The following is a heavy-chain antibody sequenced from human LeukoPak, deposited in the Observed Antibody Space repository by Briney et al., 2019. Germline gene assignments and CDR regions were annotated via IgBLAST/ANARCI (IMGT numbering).Heavy chain of an antibody. Sequence: GGSLRLSCAASGFTFSNAWMSWVRQAPGKGLEWVGRIKSKTDGGTTDYAAPVKGRFTISRDDSKNTLYLQMNSLKTEDTAVYYCTTDRGDTAMVPHSFDYWGQGTLVTVSS. J-gene: IGHJ4*02. CDR3: TTDRGDTAMVPHSFDY. CDR1: GFTFSNAW. V-gene: IGHV3-15*01. D-gene: IGHD5-18*01. CDR2: IKSKTDGGTT.